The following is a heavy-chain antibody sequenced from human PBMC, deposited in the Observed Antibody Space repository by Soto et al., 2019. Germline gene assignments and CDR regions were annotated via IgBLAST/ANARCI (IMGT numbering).Heavy chain of an antibody. J-gene: IGHJ5*01. CDR2: INVDNGET. Sequence: QVQLVQSGAEVKKPGASVKVSCKASGYNFMRYGFTWVRQAPGQGLGWMGWINVDNGETKYPQKIQGRVTMTTDTSASTVYMELRSLTSDDTGVYYCARWISGGYSDWFDTWGHGTLVTVSS. D-gene: IGHD1-26*01. CDR3: ARWISGGYSDWFDT. V-gene: IGHV1-18*04. CDR1: GYNFMRYG.